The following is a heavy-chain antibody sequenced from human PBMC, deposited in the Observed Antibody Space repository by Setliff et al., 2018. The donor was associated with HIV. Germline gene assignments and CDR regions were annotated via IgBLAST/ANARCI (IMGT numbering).Heavy chain of an antibody. D-gene: IGHD3-3*01. V-gene: IGHV1-24*01. CDR1: GYTLSKLS. CDR3: ARDLKRTVFGVVMIVGDAFDV. CDR2: FDPELGET. Sequence: ASVKVSCKVSGYTLSKLSMHWVRQAPEKGLEWMGGFDPELGETLFAQKFRGRLTMTEDTSTDTAYMELTSLRSDDTAIYYCARDLKRTVFGVVMIVGDAFDVWGQGTMVTVSS. J-gene: IGHJ3*01.